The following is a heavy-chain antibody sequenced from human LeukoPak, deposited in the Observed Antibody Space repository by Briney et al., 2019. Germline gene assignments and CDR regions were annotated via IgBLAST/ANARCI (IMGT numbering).Heavy chain of an antibody. CDR1: GYTFTSYG. CDR3: AKDPTRIAVAGMYSDY. D-gene: IGHD6-19*01. CDR2: ISGSGGST. J-gene: IGHJ4*02. V-gene: IGHV3-23*01. Sequence: SCKASGYTFTSYGISWVRQAPGKGLEWVSAISGSGGSTYYADSVKGRFTISRDNSKNTLYLQMNSLRAEDTAVYYCAKDPTRIAVAGMYSDYWGQGTLVTVSS.